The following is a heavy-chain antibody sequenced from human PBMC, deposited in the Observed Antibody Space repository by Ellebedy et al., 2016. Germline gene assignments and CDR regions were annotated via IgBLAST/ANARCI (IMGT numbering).Heavy chain of an antibody. J-gene: IGHJ4*02. D-gene: IGHD6-19*01. V-gene: IGHV3-21*01. CDR3: TKVGNGWSSDD. CDR2: ISSTGNFL. Sequence: GESLKISXVTSGFDFDANAMAWVRQGPGKGLEWVSSISSTGNFLDYADSVKGRFTISKDIANNSLYLQMSSLRAEDTAVYYCTKVGNGWSSDDWGQGTLVTVSS. CDR1: GFDFDANA.